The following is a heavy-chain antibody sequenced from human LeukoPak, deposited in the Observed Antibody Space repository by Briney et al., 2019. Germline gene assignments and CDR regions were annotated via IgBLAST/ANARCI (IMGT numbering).Heavy chain of an antibody. CDR1: GGSINYYY. D-gene: IGHD3-22*01. CDR3: ARDSRYSDTSGYYYSHYYMDV. CDR2: IYSSGST. V-gene: IGHV4-59*01. Sequence: SETLSLTCTVSGGSINYYYWSWIRQPPGKGLEYIGYIYSSGSTNYNPSLKSRVTMSVDTSKNQFPLKLSSVTAADTAVYYCARDSRYSDTSGYYYSHYYMDVWGKGTTVTVSS. J-gene: IGHJ6*03.